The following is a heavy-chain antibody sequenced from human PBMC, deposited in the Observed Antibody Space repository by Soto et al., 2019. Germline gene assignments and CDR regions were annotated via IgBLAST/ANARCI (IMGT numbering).Heavy chain of an antibody. Sequence: VSVKVSCKASGYTFTGDYMHWVRQAPGQGLEWMGLINPNSGGTSYAQKFQGRVTITRDTSISTADMELSRLRSDDTAVYYCASCLVDSSSWTGVYYYGMDVVGQGTTVTVSS. CDR3: ASCLVDSSSWTGVYYYGMDV. V-gene: IGHV1-2*02. J-gene: IGHJ6*02. D-gene: IGHD6-13*01. CDR1: GYTFTGDY. CDR2: INPNSGGT.